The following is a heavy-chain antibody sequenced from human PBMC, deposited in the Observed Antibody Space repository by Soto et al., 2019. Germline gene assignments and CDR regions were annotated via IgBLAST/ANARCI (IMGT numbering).Heavy chain of an antibody. Sequence: SETLSPTCAVSGGSISRDGYSGSWVRQPPGKGLEWIGEIYHSGSTHYNPSLKSRVTISVDKSKNQFSLKLSSVTAADTAVYYCARVLDYYDSSGYLDYWGQGTLVTVSS. J-gene: IGHJ4*02. CDR1: GGSISRDGYS. D-gene: IGHD3-22*01. CDR2: IYHSGST. V-gene: IGHV4-30-2*01. CDR3: ARVLDYYDSSGYLDY.